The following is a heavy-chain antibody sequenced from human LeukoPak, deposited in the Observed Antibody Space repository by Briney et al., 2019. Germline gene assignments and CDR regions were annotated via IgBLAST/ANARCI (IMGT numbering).Heavy chain of an antibody. D-gene: IGHD3-3*01. J-gene: IGHJ4*02. V-gene: IGHV4-59*01. CDR1: GGSISSYY. CDR3: ARVGFGGYYDFWSGYYFDY. Sequence: SETLSLTCTVSGGSISSYYWSWIRQPPGKGLEWIGYIYYSGSTNYNPSLKSRVTISVDTSKNQFSLKLSSVTAADTAVYYCARVGFGGYYDFWSGYYFDYWGQGTLVTVSS. CDR2: IYYSGST.